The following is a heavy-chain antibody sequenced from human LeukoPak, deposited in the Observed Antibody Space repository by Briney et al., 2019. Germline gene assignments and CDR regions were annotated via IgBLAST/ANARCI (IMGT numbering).Heavy chain of an antibody. V-gene: IGHV3-20*04. Sequence: PGGSLRLSCAASGFTFDDYGTSWVRQAPGKGLEWVSGINWNGGSTGYADSVKGRFTISRDNAKNSLYLQMNSLRAEDTVLYYCARARGSGGSGSYSFFDYWGQGTLVTVSS. CDR1: GFTFDDYG. J-gene: IGHJ4*02. CDR2: INWNGGST. CDR3: ARARGSGGSGSYSFFDY. D-gene: IGHD3-10*01.